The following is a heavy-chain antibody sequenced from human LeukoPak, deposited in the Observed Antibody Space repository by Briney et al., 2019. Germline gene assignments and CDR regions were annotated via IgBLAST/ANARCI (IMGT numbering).Heavy chain of an antibody. V-gene: IGHV4-39*01. CDR2: SYYNGRT. CDR3: ARPISSGYYPFDS. J-gene: IGHJ4*02. CDR1: GGSISSSSYY. D-gene: IGHD3-22*01. Sequence: SETLSLTCTVCGGSISSSSYYWGWSRQPPGEGLEWNGSSYYNGRTYYNPSLKSRVPIPVDTSKNQCSLKLTSVTAGDTAVYYCARPISSGYYPFDSWGQGTLVSVSS.